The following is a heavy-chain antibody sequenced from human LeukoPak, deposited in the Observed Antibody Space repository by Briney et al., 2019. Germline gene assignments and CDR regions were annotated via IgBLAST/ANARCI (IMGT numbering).Heavy chain of an antibody. D-gene: IGHD2-15*01. J-gene: IGHJ6*01. CDR3: ARESQGDCSGGSCYSYGMDV. CDR2: IYSGGST. V-gene: IGHV3-53*01. CDR1: GFTVSSNY. Sequence: SGGSLRLSCAASGFTVSSNYMSWVRQAPGKGLEWVSVIYSGGSTYYADSVKGRFTISRDNSKNTLYLQMNSLRAEDTAVYYCARESQGDCSGGSCYSYGMDVWGKGPRSPSPQ.